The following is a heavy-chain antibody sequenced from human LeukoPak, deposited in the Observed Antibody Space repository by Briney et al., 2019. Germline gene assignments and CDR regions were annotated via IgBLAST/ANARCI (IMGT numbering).Heavy chain of an antibody. CDR1: GFTLTNFD. D-gene: IGHD3-22*01. V-gene: IGHV1-8*01. Sequence: ASVKVSCKASGFTLTNFDINWVRQATGQGLEWMGWMNSNTGNTDYAQEFQGRVTMTRDTSIGTAYMELTNLRSEDTAVYYCARGRRGSSGPWSWYLDLWGRGTLVTASS. J-gene: IGHJ2*01. CDR3: ARGRRGSSGPWSWYLDL. CDR2: MNSNTGNT.